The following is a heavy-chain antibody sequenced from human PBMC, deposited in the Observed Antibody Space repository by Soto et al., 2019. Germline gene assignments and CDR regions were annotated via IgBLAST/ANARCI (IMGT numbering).Heavy chain of an antibody. CDR1: VASIGSGGSS. CDR2: IYHSGST. CDR3: AAGGGLPRYY. V-gene: IGHV4-30-2*01. Sequence: QLQLQESGSGLVKPSQTLSLPCAVLVASIGSGGSSWGGIGQPPGKGLGWIGYIYHSGSTYYNPSLKSRVTISVDRSKNQFSLKLSSVTAADTAVYYCAAGGGLPRYYWGQGTLVAVSS. J-gene: IGHJ4*02. D-gene: IGHD5-12*01.